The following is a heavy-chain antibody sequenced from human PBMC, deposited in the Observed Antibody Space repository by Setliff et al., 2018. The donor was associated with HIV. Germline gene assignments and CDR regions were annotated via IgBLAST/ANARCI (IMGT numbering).Heavy chain of an antibody. Sequence: PGGSLRLSCAASGFLFSSYGMHWVRQAPGKGLEWVAVTSYDGYDKYYADSVKGRFTISRDNSKNSLYLQMNSLRVEDTAVYYCARDYLYYNLYNGSPVYGMDVWGQGTTVTVSS. D-gene: IGHD3-3*01. CDR2: TSYDGYDK. V-gene: IGHV3-30*12. J-gene: IGHJ6*02. CDR1: GFLFSSYG. CDR3: ARDYLYYNLYNGSPVYGMDV.